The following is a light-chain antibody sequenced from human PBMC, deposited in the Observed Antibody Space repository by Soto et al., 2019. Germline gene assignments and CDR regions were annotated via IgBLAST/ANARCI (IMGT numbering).Light chain of an antibody. CDR1: QTVSNN. CDR3: QQYNYWPPIT. CDR2: AAT. V-gene: IGKV3-15*01. Sequence: EIMMTQSPATLSVSPGERATISCRASQTVSNNLAWYQQKPGQAPRLLLYAATTRATGIPARFSGSGFGTQFTLTISSLQSEDFAIYYCQQYNYWPPITFGQGTRLEIK. J-gene: IGKJ5*01.